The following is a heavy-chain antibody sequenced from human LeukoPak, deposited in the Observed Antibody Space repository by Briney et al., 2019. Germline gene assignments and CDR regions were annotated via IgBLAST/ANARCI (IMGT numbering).Heavy chain of an antibody. Sequence: GASVKVSCKASGYTFTSYGISWVRQAPGQGLEGMGWISAYNGNTNYAQKLQGRVTMTTDTSTSTAYMELRSLRSDDTAVYYCARSFREYYDSSGHGSVYWGQGTLVTVSS. D-gene: IGHD3-22*01. CDR2: ISAYNGNT. CDR3: ARSFREYYDSSGHGSVY. CDR1: GYTFTSYG. V-gene: IGHV1-18*01. J-gene: IGHJ4*02.